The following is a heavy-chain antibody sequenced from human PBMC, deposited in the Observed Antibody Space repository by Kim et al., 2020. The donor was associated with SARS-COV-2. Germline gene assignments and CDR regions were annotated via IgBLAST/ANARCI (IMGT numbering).Heavy chain of an antibody. J-gene: IGHJ6*02. V-gene: IGHV3-53*01. CDR3: ARKLLWFGDNGMVV. CDR2: IFGSGTT. Sequence: GGSLRLSCAASGFSVSTNDMSWVRQAPGKGLEWVATIFGSGTTYFADSAKGRFTISRDNSKNTLYLQMNSLRAEDTAAYHCARKLLWFGDNGMVVWGQGTTVTVSS. CDR1: GFSVSTND. D-gene: IGHD3-10*01.